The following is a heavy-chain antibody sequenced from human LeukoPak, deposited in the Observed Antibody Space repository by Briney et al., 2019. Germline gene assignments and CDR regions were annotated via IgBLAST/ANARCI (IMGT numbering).Heavy chain of an antibody. D-gene: IGHD2-21*01. Sequence: GRSLRLSCTASGFNFGDYAMSWVRQAPGKGLEWVSFIRSKAYGGTTDYAASVKGRFTISRDDSKSIAYLQMNSLKTEDTAVYYCTRDSAAVILHGMDVWGQGTTVTVSS. CDR2: IRSKAYGGTT. J-gene: IGHJ6*02. V-gene: IGHV3-49*04. CDR3: TRDSAAVILHGMDV. CDR1: GFNFGDYA.